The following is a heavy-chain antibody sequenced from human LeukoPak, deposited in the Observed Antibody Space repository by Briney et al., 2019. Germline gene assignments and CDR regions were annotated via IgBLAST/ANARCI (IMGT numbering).Heavy chain of an antibody. D-gene: IGHD3-3*01. Sequence: GGSLRLSCAASGFTFSNYAMHSVRQAPGKGLEWVALISYDGSNKCYADSVKGRFTISSDNSKNTLYLQMNSLRGEDTAVYYCARGAPRNYDFWSGPFGYWGQGSLVTVSS. CDR2: ISYDGSNK. V-gene: IGHV3-30-3*01. CDR3: ARGAPRNYDFWSGPFGY. J-gene: IGHJ4*02. CDR1: GFTFSNYA.